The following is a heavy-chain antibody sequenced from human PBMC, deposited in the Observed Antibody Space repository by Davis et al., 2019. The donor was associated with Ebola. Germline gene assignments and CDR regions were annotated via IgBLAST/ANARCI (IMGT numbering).Heavy chain of an antibody. D-gene: IGHD4-11*01. Sequence: GESLKISCAASGFTFSSYWMSWVRQAPGKGLEWVANIKQDGSEKYYVDSVKGRFTISRDNAKNSLYLQMNSLRAEDTAVYYCARDYSNYYYGMDVWGQGTTVTVSS. CDR1: GFTFSSYW. CDR3: ARDYSNYYYGMDV. V-gene: IGHV3-7*03. J-gene: IGHJ6*02. CDR2: IKQDGSEK.